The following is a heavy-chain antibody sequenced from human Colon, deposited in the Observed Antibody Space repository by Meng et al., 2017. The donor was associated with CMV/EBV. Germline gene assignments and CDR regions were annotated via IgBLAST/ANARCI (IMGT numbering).Heavy chain of an antibody. J-gene: IGHJ4*02. CDR1: GFRFERYA. V-gene: IGHV3-9*01. CDR3: VSDTGTGSYVTGFDH. CDR2: ITGNSGLR. Sequence: SLKISCAASGFRFERYAMHWVRQAPGKGLEWVAGITGNSGLRAYAESVKGRFSISRDNAKNSVYLQLHSLRPEETALYYCVSDTGTGSYVTGFDHWGQGTLVTVSS. D-gene: IGHD1-26*01.